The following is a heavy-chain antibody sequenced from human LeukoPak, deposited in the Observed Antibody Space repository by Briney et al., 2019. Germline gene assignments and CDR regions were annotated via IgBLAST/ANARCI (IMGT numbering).Heavy chain of an antibody. CDR1: GYTFTGYY. J-gene: IGHJ6*02. D-gene: IGHD2-15*01. CDR3: ARDQGYCSGGSCYGDYYYYYGMDV. Sequence: ASVKVSCKASGYTFTGYYMHWVRQAPGQGLEWMGWINPNSGGTNYAQKFQGRVTMTRDTSISTAYTELSRLRSDDTAVYYCARDQGYCSGGSCYGDYYYYYGMDVWGQGTTVTVSS. V-gene: IGHV1-2*02. CDR2: INPNSGGT.